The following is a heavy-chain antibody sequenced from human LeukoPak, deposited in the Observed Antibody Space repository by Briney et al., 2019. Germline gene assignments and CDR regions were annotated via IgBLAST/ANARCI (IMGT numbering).Heavy chain of an antibody. Sequence: ASVKVSCKASGYTFTTYYMHWVRQAPGQGLEWMGIINPSGGSTSYAQKFQGRVTMTEDTSTGTAYMELSSLRSEDTAAYYCATEKHVDIVATGEAFDIWGQGTMVTVSS. CDR2: INPSGGST. J-gene: IGHJ3*02. CDR3: ATEKHVDIVATGEAFDI. V-gene: IGHV1-46*01. CDR1: GYTFTTYY. D-gene: IGHD5-12*01.